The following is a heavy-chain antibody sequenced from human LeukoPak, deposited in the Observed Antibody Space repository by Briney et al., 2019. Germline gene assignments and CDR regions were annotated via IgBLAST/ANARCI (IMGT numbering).Heavy chain of an antibody. D-gene: IGHD1-26*01. Sequence: ASVKVSCKASGGTFSSYAISWVRQDPGQGLEWMGGIIPIFGTANYAQKFQGRVTITTDESTSTAYMELSSLRSEDTAVYYCASSFRVGATLSGYFDYWGQGTLVTVSS. CDR2: IIPIFGTA. J-gene: IGHJ4*02. V-gene: IGHV1-69*05. CDR1: GGTFSSYA. CDR3: ASSFRVGATLSGYFDY.